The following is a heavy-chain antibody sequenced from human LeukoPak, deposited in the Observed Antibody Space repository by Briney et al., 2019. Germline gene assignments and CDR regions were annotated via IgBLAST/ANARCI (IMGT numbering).Heavy chain of an antibody. J-gene: IGHJ4*02. D-gene: IGHD4-17*01. CDR2: IYSGGST. Sequence: GGSLRLSCAASGFTVSSNYMSWVRQAPGKGLEWVSVIYSGGSTYYADSVKGRFTISRDNSKNTLYLQMNSLRAEDTAVYYCAREIPDTVTTPRRRYYFDYWGQGTLVTVSS. V-gene: IGHV3-53*01. CDR1: GFTVSSNY. CDR3: AREIPDTVTTPRRRYYFDY.